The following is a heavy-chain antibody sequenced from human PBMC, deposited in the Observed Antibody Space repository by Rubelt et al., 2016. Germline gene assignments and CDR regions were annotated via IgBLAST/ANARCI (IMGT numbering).Heavy chain of an antibody. J-gene: IGHJ4*02. D-gene: IGHD2-21*02. CDR3: ARLVVTPRLGLDY. CDR1: SGSISSSSYY. Sequence: QLQLHESGPGLVKPSETLSLTCTVSSGSISSSSYYWGWIRQPPGKGLEWIGSAYYSGSTYYSPSLKSRVTISVETSKNQFSLKLSSVTAADTAVYYCARLVVTPRLGLDYWGQGTLVTVSS. V-gene: IGHV4-39*01. CDR2: AYYSGST.